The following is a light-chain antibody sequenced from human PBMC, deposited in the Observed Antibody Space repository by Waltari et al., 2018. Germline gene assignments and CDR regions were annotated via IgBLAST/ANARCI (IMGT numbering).Light chain of an antibody. CDR1: RGISNY. CDR3: QHLNSYPLI. V-gene: IGKV1-9*01. Sequence: IQLTQSPSSLSASVGDRVTITCRARRGISNYLAWYQQRPGKAPNLLIYGSSTLQTGVPSRFSGSGSGTDFTLTISSLQPEDFATYYCQHLNSYPLIFGQGTRLDIK. CDR2: GSS. J-gene: IGKJ5*01.